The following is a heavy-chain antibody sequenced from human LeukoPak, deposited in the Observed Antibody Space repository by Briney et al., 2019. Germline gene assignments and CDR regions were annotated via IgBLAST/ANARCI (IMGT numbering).Heavy chain of an antibody. J-gene: IGHJ4*02. CDR2: ISGSGGSA. CDR3: AKDLEQLVRGYFDY. D-gene: IGHD6-6*01. CDR1: GFTFSSYA. Sequence: GGSLRLSCAASGFTFSSYAMSWVRQAPGKGLEWVSAISGSGGSAYYADSVKGRFTISRDNSKNTLYLQMNSLRAEDTAVYYCAKDLEQLVRGYFDYWGQGTLVTVSS. V-gene: IGHV3-23*01.